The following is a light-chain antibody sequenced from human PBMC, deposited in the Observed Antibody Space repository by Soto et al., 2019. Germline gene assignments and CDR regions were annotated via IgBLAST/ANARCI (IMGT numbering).Light chain of an antibody. CDR1: SSGVGSYNL. Sequence: QSVLTQPASLSGSTDQMITISCTGTSSGVGSYNLVSWYQQHPGKAPKLMIYEGSKRPSGVSNRFSGSKSGNTASLTISGLQAEDEADYYCCSYAGSSAYVFGTGTKVTVL. CDR2: EGS. V-gene: IGLV2-23*01. J-gene: IGLJ1*01. CDR3: CSYAGSSAYV.